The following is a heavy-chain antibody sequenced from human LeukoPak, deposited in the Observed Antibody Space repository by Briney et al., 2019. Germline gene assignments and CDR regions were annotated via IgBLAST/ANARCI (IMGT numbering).Heavy chain of an antibody. J-gene: IGHJ4*02. CDR1: GFSFISYG. V-gene: IGHV3-30*18. Sequence: GGSLRLSCASSGFSFISYGMHWVRQAPGKGLEGGGVISDDGRNKKYADSVKGRFTISTDNSKDTLYLQMNSLRDEDTAVYYCAKRPSDYGDYVTYFDYWGQGTLVTVSS. CDR2: ISDDGRNK. D-gene: IGHD4-17*01. CDR3: AKRPSDYGDYVTYFDY.